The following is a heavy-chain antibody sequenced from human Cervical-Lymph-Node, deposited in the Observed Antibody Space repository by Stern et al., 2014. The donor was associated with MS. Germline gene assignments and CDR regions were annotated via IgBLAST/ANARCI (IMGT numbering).Heavy chain of an antibody. CDR1: GFTFSSYV. J-gene: IGHJ4*02. Sequence: EEQLVESGGALVPPGGSLRLSCAASGFTFSSYVMGWVRQAPGQGLEWISSISGSGYDTFYADSVKGRFTISRDSSKDTLYLQLNTLRVDDTAVYYCARERAAAGYYFADWGQGALVTVSS. V-gene: IGHV3-23*04. D-gene: IGHD6-13*01. CDR3: ARERAAAGYYFAD. CDR2: ISGSGYDT.